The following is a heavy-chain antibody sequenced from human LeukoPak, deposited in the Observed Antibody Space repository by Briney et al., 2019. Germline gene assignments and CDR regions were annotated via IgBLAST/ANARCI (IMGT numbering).Heavy chain of an antibody. CDR3: TRANNSSWHN. CDR2: IKPDGSAE. J-gene: IGHJ4*02. V-gene: IGHV3-7*01. D-gene: IGHD6-13*01. Sequence: GGSLSLSCAASGFTFSSSAMSWVRHVPGRGLDWVANIKPDGSAEYYAASVKGRFTVSRDNAENSLYLQMNSLRVEDTAVYYCTRANNSSWHNWGQGTLVTVSS. CDR1: GFTFSSSA.